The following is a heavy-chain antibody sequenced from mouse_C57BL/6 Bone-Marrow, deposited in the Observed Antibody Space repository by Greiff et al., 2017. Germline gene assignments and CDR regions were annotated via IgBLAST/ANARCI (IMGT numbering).Heavy chain of an antibody. J-gene: IGHJ4*01. D-gene: IGHD3-2*02. V-gene: IGHV1-54*01. CDR1: GYAFTNYL. Sequence: QVQLQQSGAELVRPGTSVKVSCKASGYAFTNYLIEWVKQRPGQGLEWIGVINPGSGGTNYNEKFKGKATLTADKSSSTAYMQLSSLTSEDSAVYFCASGDSSGYGDAMDYWGQGTSVTVSS. CDR2: INPGSGGT. CDR3: ASGDSSGYGDAMDY.